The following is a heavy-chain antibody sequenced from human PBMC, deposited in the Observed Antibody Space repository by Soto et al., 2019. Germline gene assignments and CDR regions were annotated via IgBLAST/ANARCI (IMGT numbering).Heavy chain of an antibody. CDR2: IIPIFGTA. Sequence: GASVKVSCKASGGTFSSYAISWVRQAPGQGLEWMGGIIPIFGTANYAQKFQGRVTITADESTSTAYMELSSLRSADTAVYYCARGDPTNFYYYYGMDVWGQGTTVTVSS. CDR3: ARGDPTNFYYYYGMDV. CDR1: GGTFSSYA. J-gene: IGHJ6*02. V-gene: IGHV1-69*13. D-gene: IGHD2-21*02.